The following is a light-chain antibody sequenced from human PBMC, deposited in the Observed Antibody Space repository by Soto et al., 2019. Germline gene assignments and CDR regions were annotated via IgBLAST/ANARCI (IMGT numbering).Light chain of an antibody. CDR3: QQYGSSPIT. V-gene: IGKV3-20*01. J-gene: IGKJ5*01. Sequence: EIVMTQSPATLSVSPGERATLSCRASQSVSTNLAWYQQKPGQSPRLLIYGASSRATGIPPRFSGSGSGTDFTLTISRLEPEDFAVYYCQQYGSSPITFGQGKRLEIK. CDR2: GAS. CDR1: QSVSTN.